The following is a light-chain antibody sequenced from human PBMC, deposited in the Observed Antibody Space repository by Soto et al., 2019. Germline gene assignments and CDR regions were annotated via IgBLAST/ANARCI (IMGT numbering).Light chain of an antibody. J-gene: IGLJ2*01. Sequence: SYELTQPPSVSVSPGQTASITCSGDKLENKYACWYQQKPGQSPVLVIYQDSKRPSGIPERFSGSNSGNTATLTISGTQAMDEADYYCQAWDSSAHVVFGGGTKLTVL. CDR1: KLENKY. CDR2: QDS. V-gene: IGLV3-1*01. CDR3: QAWDSSAHVV.